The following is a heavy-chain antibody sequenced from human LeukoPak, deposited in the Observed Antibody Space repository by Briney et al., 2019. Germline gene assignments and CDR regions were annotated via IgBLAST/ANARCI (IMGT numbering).Heavy chain of an antibody. CDR1: GFTFTSSA. CDR3: AAEARSWYLGEYYFDY. D-gene: IGHD6-13*01. J-gene: IGHJ4*02. V-gene: IGHV1-58*01. CDR2: IVVGSGNT. Sequence: SVKVSCKASGFTFTSSAVRWVRQARGQRLEWIGWIVVGSGNTNYAQKFQERVTITRDMSTSTAYMELSSLRSEDTAVYYCAAEARSWYLGEYYFDYWGQGTLVTVSS.